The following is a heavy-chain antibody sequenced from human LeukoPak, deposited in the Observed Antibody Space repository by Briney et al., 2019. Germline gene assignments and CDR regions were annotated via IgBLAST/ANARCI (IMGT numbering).Heavy chain of an antibody. CDR2: IYYSGST. CDR1: GGSISSYY. CDR3: ARTNYGSGSYYKVYYYYMDV. J-gene: IGHJ6*03. D-gene: IGHD3-10*01. Sequence: PSETLSLTCTVSGGSISSYYWSWIRQPPGKGLEWIGYIYYSGSTNYNPSLKSRVTISVDTSKNQFSLKLSSVTAADTAVYYCARTNYGSGSYYKVYYYYMDVWGKGTTVTVSS. V-gene: IGHV4-59*08.